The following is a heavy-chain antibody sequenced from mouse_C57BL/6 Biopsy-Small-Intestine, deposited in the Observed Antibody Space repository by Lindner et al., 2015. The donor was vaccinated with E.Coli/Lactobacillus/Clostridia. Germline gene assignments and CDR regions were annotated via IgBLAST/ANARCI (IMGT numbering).Heavy chain of an antibody. CDR1: GYTLTELS. D-gene: IGHD2-4*01. CDR3: AVITFGGVISGAFEI. V-gene: IGHV1-18*01. CDR2: FDPEDGET. Sequence: SVKVSCKVSGYTLTELSMHWVRQGPGKGLEWMGGFDPEDGETIYAQKFQGRVTMTEDTATDTAYMELSSLRSEDTAVYYCAVITFGGVISGAFEIWGQGTMVTVSS. J-gene: IGHJ3*01.